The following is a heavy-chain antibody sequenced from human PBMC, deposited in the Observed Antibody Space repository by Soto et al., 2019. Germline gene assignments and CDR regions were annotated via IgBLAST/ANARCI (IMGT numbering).Heavy chain of an antibody. CDR2: ISHDGSTK. J-gene: IGHJ4*02. CDR3: TGEVASGY. Sequence: QVQLVESGGGVVQPGRSLRLSCAASGFTFSSYGMHWVRQAPGKGLEWVAVISHDGSTKYYADSVKGRFTLSRDNSRNTLYLEMNSLRGDDMAVYYCTGEVASGYWGQGTLVTVSS. V-gene: IGHV3-30*03. CDR1: GFTFSSYG. D-gene: IGHD2-8*02.